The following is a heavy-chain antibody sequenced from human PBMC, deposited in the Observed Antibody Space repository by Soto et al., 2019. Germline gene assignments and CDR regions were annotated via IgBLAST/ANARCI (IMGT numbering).Heavy chain of an antibody. CDR3: ARGGKDSSFGYTGKEPLGTFDY. CDR2: ISYDRSNE. V-gene: IGHV3-30*03. Sequence: QGQLVESGGGVVQPGRSLRLSCAASAFTFSTYAMHWVRQPPGKGLEWLAVISYDRSNEFYADSVRGRFVISRDNSKNTLYLRMNGLSPGDTAVYYCARGGKDSSFGYTGKEPLGTFDYWGQGTLVTVSS. CDR1: AFTFSTYA. J-gene: IGHJ4*02. D-gene: IGHD5-12*01.